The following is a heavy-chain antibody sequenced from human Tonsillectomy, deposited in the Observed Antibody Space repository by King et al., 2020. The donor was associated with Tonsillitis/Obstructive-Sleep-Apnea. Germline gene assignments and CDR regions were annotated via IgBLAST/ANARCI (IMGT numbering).Heavy chain of an antibody. CDR2: ITGSGGSA. D-gene: IGHD2-21*01. V-gene: IGHV3-23*04. J-gene: IGHJ6*02. CDR1: GFTFSSYA. CDR3: EKYSPSGVNSYSYYGLDV. Sequence: VQLVESGGGLVQPGGSLRLSCAASGFTFSSYAMSWVRQAPGKGLEWVSTITGSGGSAYYADSVKGRFTISRDNSKNTLYLQMNSLRAEDTAVYFCEKYSPSGVNSYSYYGLDVWGQGNTVTVSS.